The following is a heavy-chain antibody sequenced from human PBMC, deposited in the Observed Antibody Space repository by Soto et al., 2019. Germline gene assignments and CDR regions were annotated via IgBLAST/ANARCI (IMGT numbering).Heavy chain of an antibody. J-gene: IGHJ4*02. CDR2: SYSTGGT. CDR1: GFILDRYT. D-gene: IGHD3-9*01. Sequence: GGSLRLSCATSGFILDRYTMGWVRQAPGKGLEWVAESYSTGGTEYADSVKGRFTIFRDKSKSTLFLQMNNLGVGDTALYYCARDREPDGIWTFESWGQGTLVTVSS. CDR3: ARDREPDGIWTFES. V-gene: IGHV3-23*01.